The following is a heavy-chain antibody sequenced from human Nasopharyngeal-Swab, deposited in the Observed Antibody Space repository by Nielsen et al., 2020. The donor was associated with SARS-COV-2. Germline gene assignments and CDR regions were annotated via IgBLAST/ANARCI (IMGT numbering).Heavy chain of an antibody. V-gene: IGHV3-66*01. Sequence: GGSLRLSCAASGFTVSSNYMSWVRQAPGKGLEWVSVIYSGGSTYYADSVKGRFTISRDNSKNTLYLQMNSLRAEDTAVYYCAEIFTSLLDDDFDVWGQGTMVTVSS. CDR3: AEIFTSLLDDDFDV. CDR2: IYSGGST. J-gene: IGHJ3*01. CDR1: GFTVSSNY. D-gene: IGHD3-3*01.